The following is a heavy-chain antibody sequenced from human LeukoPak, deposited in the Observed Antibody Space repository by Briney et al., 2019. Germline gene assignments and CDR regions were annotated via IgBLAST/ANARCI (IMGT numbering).Heavy chain of an antibody. D-gene: IGHD1-26*01. J-gene: IGHJ4*02. CDR1: GFTVSSNY. Sequence: GGSLRLSCAASGFTVSSNYMTWVRQAPGKGLEWVGRIKTKTDGGTTDYAAPVKGRFTISRDDSESTLFLQMNSLEAEDTAVYYCTTDAWDPDYWGQGTLVTVSS. CDR3: TTDAWDPDY. V-gene: IGHV3-15*01. CDR2: IKTKTDGGTT.